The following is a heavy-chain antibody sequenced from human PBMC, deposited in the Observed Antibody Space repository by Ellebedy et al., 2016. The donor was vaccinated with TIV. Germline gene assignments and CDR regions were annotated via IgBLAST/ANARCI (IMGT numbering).Heavy chain of an antibody. J-gene: IGHJ4*02. D-gene: IGHD5-24*01. CDR2: VSSVGNIK. V-gene: IGHV3-30*18. Sequence: GESLKISCAASEFSFSTYVMHWVRQAPGKGLEWLALVSSVGNIKHYADSVKGRFTISRDNSKNTLIVDMNSLRPEDTAVYYCAKGATILGSIVGSWGQGTLVSVSS. CDR1: EFSFSTYV. CDR3: AKGATILGSIVGS.